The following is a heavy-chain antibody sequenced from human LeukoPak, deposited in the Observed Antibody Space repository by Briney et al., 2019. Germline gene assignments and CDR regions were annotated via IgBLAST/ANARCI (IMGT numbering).Heavy chain of an antibody. CDR1: GFTFSSYA. Sequence: PGGSLRLSCAASGFTFSSYAMHWVRQAPGKGLEWVAVISYDGSNKYYADSVKGRFTISRDNSKNTLYLQMNGLRAEDTAVYYCARGQGAWGQGTLVTVSS. CDR3: ARGQGA. J-gene: IGHJ5*02. V-gene: IGHV3-30*04. CDR2: ISYDGSNK.